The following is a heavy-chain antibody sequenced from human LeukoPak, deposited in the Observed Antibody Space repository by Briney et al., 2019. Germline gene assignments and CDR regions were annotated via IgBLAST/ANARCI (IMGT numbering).Heavy chain of an antibody. Sequence: PSETLSLTCTVSGGSISSYYWGWIRQPPGKGLEWIGYIYYSGSTNYNPSLKSRVTISVDTSKNQFSLKLSSVTAADTAVYYCARNSKYSGSYLGTFDYWGQGTLVTVSS. CDR1: GGSISSYY. CDR3: ARNSKYSGSYLGTFDY. J-gene: IGHJ4*02. CDR2: IYYSGST. V-gene: IGHV4-59*12. D-gene: IGHD1-26*01.